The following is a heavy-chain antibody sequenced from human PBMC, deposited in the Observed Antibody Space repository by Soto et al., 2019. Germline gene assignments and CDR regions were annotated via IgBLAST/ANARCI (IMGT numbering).Heavy chain of an antibody. CDR2: INSDASHT. CDR3: VRDGHCLTTSCYGNWFDP. V-gene: IGHV3-74*01. D-gene: IGHD2-2*01. CDR1: GFTFSTYW. J-gene: IGHJ5*02. Sequence: EVQLVESGGGLVQPGGSLRLSCTASGFTFSTYWMHWIRQVPGKGLEWGSRINSDASHTYYADSVKGRFTSSRDNAKNALHLKMNSLRAEDTAVYYCVRDGHCLTTSCYGNWFDPWGQGTLVTVSS.